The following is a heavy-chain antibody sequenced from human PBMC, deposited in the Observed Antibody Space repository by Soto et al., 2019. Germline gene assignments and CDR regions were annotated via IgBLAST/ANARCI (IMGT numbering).Heavy chain of an antibody. CDR1: GGTFSSYT. V-gene: IGHV1-69*02. Sequence: QVQLVQSGAEVKKPGSSVKVSCKASGGTFSSYTISWVRQAPGQGLEWMGRIIPILGIANYAQKFQGRVTITADKSTITAYMELSSLRSEDTAVYYCASWVGGCSSTSCYGGLSYYYYYMDVWGKGTTVTVSS. CDR2: IIPILGIA. J-gene: IGHJ6*03. D-gene: IGHD2-2*01. CDR3: ASWVGGCSSTSCYGGLSYYYYYMDV.